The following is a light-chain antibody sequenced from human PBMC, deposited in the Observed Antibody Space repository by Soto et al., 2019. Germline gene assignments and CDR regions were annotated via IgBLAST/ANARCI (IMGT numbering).Light chain of an antibody. J-gene: IGLJ1*01. CDR3: STFGGSGV. CDR1: DSDIGRYNH. CDR2: ELT. V-gene: IGLV2-14*03. Sequence: QSVVTQPDSVSGSPGQSITISCTGTDSDIGRYNHVSWYQQYPGKAPKLIIYELTDRPSGVSNRFSGSKSGNTASLTIAGLQAEDEADYSCSTFGGSGVFGTGTKLTVL.